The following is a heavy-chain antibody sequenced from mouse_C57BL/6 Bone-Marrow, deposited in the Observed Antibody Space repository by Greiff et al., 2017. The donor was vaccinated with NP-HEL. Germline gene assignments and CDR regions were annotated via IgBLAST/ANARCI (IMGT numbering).Heavy chain of an antibody. CDR3: ARSMRDYGWYFDV. D-gene: IGHD2-3*01. V-gene: IGHV1-82*01. Sequence: QVQLKESGPELVKPGASVKISCKASGYAFSSSWMNWVKQRPGKGLEWIGRIYPGDGDTNYNGKFKGKATLTADKSSSTAYMQLSSLTSEDSAVYFCARSMRDYGWYFDVWGTGTTVTVSS. J-gene: IGHJ1*03. CDR2: IYPGDGDT. CDR1: GYAFSSSW.